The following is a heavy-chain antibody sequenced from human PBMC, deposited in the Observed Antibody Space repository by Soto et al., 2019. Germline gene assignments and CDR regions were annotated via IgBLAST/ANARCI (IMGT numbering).Heavy chain of an antibody. J-gene: IGHJ4*02. Sequence: PGGSLRLSCAASGFTFDDYAMHWVRQAPGKGLEWVSGISWNSGSIGYADSVKGRFTISRDNAKNSLYLQMNSLRAEDTALYYCAKVGHIAVATPMAMDYWGQGTLVTVSS. CDR1: GFTFDDYA. D-gene: IGHD6-19*01. V-gene: IGHV3-9*01. CDR3: AKVGHIAVATPMAMDY. CDR2: ISWNSGSI.